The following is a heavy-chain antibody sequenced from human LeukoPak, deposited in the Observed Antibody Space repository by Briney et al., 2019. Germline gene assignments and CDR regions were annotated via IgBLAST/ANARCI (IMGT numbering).Heavy chain of an antibody. D-gene: IGHD6-19*01. V-gene: IGHV4-31*03. CDR2: VDYSGTI. CDR1: GGSISSGSHF. J-gene: IGHJ4*02. CDR3: ARGRLARIPYFDS. Sequence: SETLSLTCRVFGGSISSGSHFWSWIRQLPGKGLEWLGYVDYSGTIYYNSSLESRLTLSVDTSTNQFSLDLRSMTAADTAVYYCARGRLARIPYFDSWGQGALVAVSS.